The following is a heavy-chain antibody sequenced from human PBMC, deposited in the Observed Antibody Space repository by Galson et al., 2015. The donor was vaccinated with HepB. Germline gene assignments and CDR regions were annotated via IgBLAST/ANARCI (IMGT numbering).Heavy chain of an antibody. J-gene: IGHJ5*02. D-gene: IGHD6-13*01. Sequence: SVKVSCKASGYTFTSYYMHWVRQAPGQGLEWMGIINPSGGSTSYAQKFQGRVTMTRDTSTSTVYMELSSLRSEDTAVYYCARLASRIAEDNWFDPWGQGTLVTVSS. CDR1: GYTFTSYY. CDR2: INPSGGST. V-gene: IGHV1-46*01. CDR3: ARLASRIAEDNWFDP.